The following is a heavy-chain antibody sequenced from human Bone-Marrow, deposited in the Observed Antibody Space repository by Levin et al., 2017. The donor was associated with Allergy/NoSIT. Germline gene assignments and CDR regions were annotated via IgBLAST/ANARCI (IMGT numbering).Heavy chain of an antibody. V-gene: IGHV4-4*07. CDR1: GGSISSYF. J-gene: IGHJ4*02. CDR2: IYSSGVT. D-gene: IGHD3-10*01. Sequence: GSLRLSCTVSGGSISSYFWSWIRQPAGKGLEWFGRIYSSGVTNYNPSLKSRVTMSLSTSKNQFSLRLCSVTAADTAVYYCARLSLPRLSGYYFDSWGRGTLVTVS. CDR3: ARLSLPRLSGYYFDS.